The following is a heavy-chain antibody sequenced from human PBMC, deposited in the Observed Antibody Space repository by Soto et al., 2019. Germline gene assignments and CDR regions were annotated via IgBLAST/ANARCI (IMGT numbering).Heavy chain of an antibody. Sequence: ASVKVSCKASGDTFTSYGISWVRQAPGQGLEWMGWISAYNGNTNYAQKLQGRVTITTNTTASTAHMERRSLRSDDTAVYDGAKYVPSPPYWRQGTLDTVSS. J-gene: IGHJ4*02. CDR2: ISAYNGNT. CDR1: GDTFTSYG. V-gene: IGHV1-18*04. CDR3: AKYVPSPPY. D-gene: IGHD3-10*02.